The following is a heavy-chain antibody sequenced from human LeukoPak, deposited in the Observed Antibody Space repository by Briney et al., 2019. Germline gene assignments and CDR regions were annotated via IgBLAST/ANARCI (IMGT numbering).Heavy chain of an antibody. V-gene: IGHV4-61*02. Sequence: SETLSLTCTVSGGSISSGSYYWSWIRQPAGRGLEWIGRIHTSGSTNYNPSLKSRVPISVDTSKNQFSLKLSSVTAADMAVYYCARGRPNYDFWSGYPYGDAFDIWGQGTMVTVSS. CDR1: GGSISSGSYY. J-gene: IGHJ3*02. D-gene: IGHD3-3*01. CDR2: IHTSGST. CDR3: ARGRPNYDFWSGYPYGDAFDI.